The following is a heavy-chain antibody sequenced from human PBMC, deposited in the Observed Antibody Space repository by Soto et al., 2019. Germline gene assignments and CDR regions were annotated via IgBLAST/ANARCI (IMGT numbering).Heavy chain of an antibody. D-gene: IGHD1-26*01. CDR1: GSTFSNFA. CDR3: AKDSSGRYPAYFDY. J-gene: IGHJ4*02. CDR2: ITYDGSNK. Sequence: GGSLRLSCAASGSTFSNFAMHWVRQAPGKGLEWVSVITYDGSNKNYADSVTGRFTISRDNSKNTLYQQMNSLRPDDTAVYYCAKDSSGRYPAYFDYWGQGTQVTVSS. V-gene: IGHV3-30-3*01.